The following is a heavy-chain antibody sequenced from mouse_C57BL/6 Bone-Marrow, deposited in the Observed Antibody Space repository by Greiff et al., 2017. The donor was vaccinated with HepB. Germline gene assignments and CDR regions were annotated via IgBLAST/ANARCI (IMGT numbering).Heavy chain of an antibody. CDR1: GFTFSSYA. V-gene: IGHV5-9-1*02. J-gene: IGHJ2*01. D-gene: IGHD1-1*01. CDR3: TRDWYGSSYALDY. Sequence: EVQGVESGEGLVKPGGSLKLSCAASGFTFSSYAMSWVRQTPEKRLEWVAYISSGGDYIYYADTVKGRFTISRDNARNTLYLQMSSLKSEDTAMYYCTRDWYGSSYALDYWGQGTTLTVSS. CDR2: ISSGGDYI.